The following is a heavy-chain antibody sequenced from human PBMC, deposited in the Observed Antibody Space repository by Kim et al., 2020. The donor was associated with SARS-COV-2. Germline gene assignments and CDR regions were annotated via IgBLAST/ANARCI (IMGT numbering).Heavy chain of an antibody. CDR2: INHSGST. D-gene: IGHD3-22*01. V-gene: IGHV4-34*01. J-gene: IGHJ3*02. Sequence: SETLSLTCAVYGGSFSGYYWSWIRQPPGKGLEWIGEINHSGSTNYNPSLKSRVTISVDTSKNQFSLKLSSVTAADTAVYYCASRQRYGTWTLDSSGYYRRAFDIWGQGTMVTVSS. CDR1: GGSFSGYY. CDR3: ASRQRYGTWTLDSSGYYRRAFDI.